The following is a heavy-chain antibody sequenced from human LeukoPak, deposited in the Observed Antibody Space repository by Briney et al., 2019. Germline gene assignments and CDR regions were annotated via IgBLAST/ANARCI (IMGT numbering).Heavy chain of an antibody. CDR2: IKQDGSEK. CDR1: GFTFSSYW. J-gene: IGHJ4*02. CDR3: ARDIEGYDYVWGSYRSSEYYFDY. D-gene: IGHD3-16*02. V-gene: IGHV3-7*01. Sequence: GGSLRLSCAASGFTFSSYWMSWVRQAPGKGLEWVANIKQDGSEKYYVDSVKGRFTISRDNAKNSLYLQMNSLRAEDTAVYYCARDIEGYDYVWGSYRSSEYYFDYWGQGTLVTVSS.